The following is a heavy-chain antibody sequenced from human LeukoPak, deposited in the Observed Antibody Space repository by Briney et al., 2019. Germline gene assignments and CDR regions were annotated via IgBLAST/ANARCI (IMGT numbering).Heavy chain of an antibody. V-gene: IGHV3-21*01. CDR1: GFTFSSYS. D-gene: IGHD3-22*01. CDR2: ISSSSSYI. J-gene: IGHJ4*02. Sequence: GGSLRLSCAASGFTFSSYSMNWVRQAPGKGLEWVSSISSSSSYIYYADSVKGRFTISRDNAKSSLYLQMNSLRAEDTAVYYCASPNYYDSSGCRYWGQGTLVTVSS. CDR3: ASPNYYDSSGCRY.